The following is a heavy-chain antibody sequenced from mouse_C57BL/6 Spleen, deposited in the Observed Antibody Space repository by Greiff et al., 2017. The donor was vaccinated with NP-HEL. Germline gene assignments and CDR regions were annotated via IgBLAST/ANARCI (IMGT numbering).Heavy chain of an antibody. Sequence: VHVKQSGTVLARPGASVKMSCKTSGYTFTSYWMHWVKQRPGQGLEWIGAIYPGNSDTSYNQKFKGKAKLTAVTSASTAYMELSSLTNEDSAVYYCTRPYYDYDWFAYWGQGTLVTVSA. CDR3: TRPYYDYDWFAY. D-gene: IGHD2-4*01. CDR2: IYPGNSDT. J-gene: IGHJ3*01. CDR1: GYTFTSYW. V-gene: IGHV1-5*01.